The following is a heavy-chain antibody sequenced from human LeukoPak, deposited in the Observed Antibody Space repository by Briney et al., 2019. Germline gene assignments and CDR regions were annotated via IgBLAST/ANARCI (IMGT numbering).Heavy chain of an antibody. CDR3: ARGHCTSTSRGDWFDP. CDR1: GYTFTNFD. V-gene: IGHV1-8*03. CDR2: MNPDSGNT. D-gene: IGHD2-2*01. J-gene: IGHJ5*02. Sequence: ASVKVSCKTSGYTFTNFDINWVRQATGQGLEWMGWMNPDSGNTGYAQKFQGRVTITRNTSISTAYMELSSLRSEDTAIYYCARGHCTSTSRGDWFDPWGQGTLVTVSS.